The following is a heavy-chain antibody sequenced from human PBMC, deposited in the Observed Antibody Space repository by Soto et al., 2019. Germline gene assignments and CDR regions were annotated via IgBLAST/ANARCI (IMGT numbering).Heavy chain of an antibody. J-gene: IGHJ6*02. V-gene: IGHV1-2*02. Sequence: WLEWMGWINPNSGGTNYAQKFQGRVPMTRDTSISTAYMELSRLRSDDTAVYYCVRDLHRSSLLYYNSVMDVRGQGTTVIV. CDR3: VRDLHRSSLLYYNSVMDV. D-gene: IGHD6-13*01. CDR2: INPNSGGT.